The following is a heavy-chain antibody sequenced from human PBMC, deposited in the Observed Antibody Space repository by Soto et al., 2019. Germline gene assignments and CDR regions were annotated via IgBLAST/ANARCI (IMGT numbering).Heavy chain of an antibody. CDR3: ALGSPSGKTFDY. CDR2: IYYSGST. CDR1: GDYISSYY. V-gene: IGHV4-59*01. Sequence: QVQLQESGPGLVKPSETLSVTCTVSGDYISSYYWSWIRQSPGKGLEWIGYIYYSGSTKYNPSLKSRVTISADTSKNQFSLKLSSVTAADTAVYYCALGSPSGKTFDYWGQGTLVTVSS. J-gene: IGHJ4*02. D-gene: IGHD6-19*01.